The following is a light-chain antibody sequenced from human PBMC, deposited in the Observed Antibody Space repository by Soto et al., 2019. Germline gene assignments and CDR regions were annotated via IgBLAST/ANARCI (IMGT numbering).Light chain of an antibody. Sequence: QSALTQPPSASGSPGQSVTISCTGSSSDVGALKYVSWYQQHPGKAPKLMIYEVSKRPSGVPDRFSGSKSGNTASLTVSGLQAEDEADYYCSSYAGSDNYVFGTGTKVTVL. CDR2: EVS. V-gene: IGLV2-8*01. J-gene: IGLJ1*01. CDR3: SSYAGSDNYV. CDR1: SSDVGALKY.